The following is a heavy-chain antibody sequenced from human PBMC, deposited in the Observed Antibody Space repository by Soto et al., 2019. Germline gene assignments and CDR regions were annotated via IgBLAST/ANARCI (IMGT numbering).Heavy chain of an antibody. D-gene: IGHD4-17*01. CDR3: ARGTTEVTAGYY. V-gene: IGHV3-64*01. CDR1: GFTFSSLP. Sequence: PGGSLRLSCAASGFTFSSLPMHWVRQAPGKGLEYVSAISSNGVNTYSANSVKGRFTISRDNSKNTLYLQMGSLRAEDTAVYYCARGTTEVTAGYYWGQGTLVTVSS. J-gene: IGHJ4*02. CDR2: ISSNGVNT.